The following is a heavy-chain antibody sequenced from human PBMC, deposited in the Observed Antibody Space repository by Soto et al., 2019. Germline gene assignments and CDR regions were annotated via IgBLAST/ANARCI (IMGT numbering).Heavy chain of an antibody. CDR1: GFTFTSSA. CDR3: AAAVAAAGRRPYSGYYMDV. Sequence: QMQLVQSGPEVKKPGTSVKVSCKASGFTFTSSAMQWVRQARGQRLEWIGWIVVGSGNTNYAQKFQERVTTTRDMSTSTAYMELSSLRSEDTAVYYCAAAVAAAGRRPYSGYYMDVWGKGTTVTVSS. V-gene: IGHV1-58*02. D-gene: IGHD6-13*01. J-gene: IGHJ6*03. CDR2: IVVGSGNT.